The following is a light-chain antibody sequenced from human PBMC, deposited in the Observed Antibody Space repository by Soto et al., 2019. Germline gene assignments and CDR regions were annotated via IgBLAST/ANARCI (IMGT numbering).Light chain of an antibody. Sequence: EIVMTQSPATLSVSPGERATLSCRASQSVSSNLARYQQKPGQAPRRLIYGASTRATGIPARLSGSGSGTEFTLPISSLQSEDFAVYYCQQYNSWPPWTFGQGTKVEIK. CDR2: GAS. CDR1: QSVSSN. CDR3: QQYNSWPPWT. J-gene: IGKJ1*01. V-gene: IGKV3-15*01.